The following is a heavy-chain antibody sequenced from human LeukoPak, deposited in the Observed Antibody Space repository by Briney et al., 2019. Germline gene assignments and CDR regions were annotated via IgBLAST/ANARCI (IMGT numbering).Heavy chain of an antibody. J-gene: IGHJ3*02. CDR3: ARAGKVAQPAFDI. V-gene: IGHV1-46*01. CDR1: GYTFTSYY. D-gene: IGHD2-15*01. CDR2: INPSGGST. Sequence: ASVKVSCKASGYTFTSYYMHWVRQAPGQGLEWMGIINPSGGSTSYAQKFQGRVTMTRDMSTSTVYMELSSLRSEDTAVYYCARAGKVAQPAFDIWGQGTMVTVSS.